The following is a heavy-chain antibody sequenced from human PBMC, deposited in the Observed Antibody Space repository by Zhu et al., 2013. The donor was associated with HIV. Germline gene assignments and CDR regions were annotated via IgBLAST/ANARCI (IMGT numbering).Heavy chain of an antibody. CDR2: IIPIFGTI. CDR3: ASFMFSLAAAREYYFDY. J-gene: IGHJ4*02. Sequence: QVQLVQSGAEVKKPGSSVKVSCKASGGTFSSYAINWVRQAPGQGLEWMGGIIPIFGTIKYAQKFQGRVTITADESASTAYMELSSLRSEDTAVYYCASFMFSLAAAREYYFDYWGQGTLVTVSS. CDR1: GGTFSSYA. D-gene: IGHD6-13*01. V-gene: IGHV1-69*01.